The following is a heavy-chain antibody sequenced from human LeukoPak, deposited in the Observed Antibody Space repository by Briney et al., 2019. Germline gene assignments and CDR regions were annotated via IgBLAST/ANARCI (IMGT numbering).Heavy chain of an antibody. CDR1: GGSFSGYY. CDR2: INHSGST. Sequence: ASETLSLTCAVYGGSFSGYYWSWIRQPPGKGLEWIGEINHSGSTNYNPSLKSRVTISVDTSKNQFSLKLSSVTAADTAVYYCARGPRSVRPVRFDYWGQGTLVTVSS. V-gene: IGHV4-34*01. CDR3: ARGPRSVRPVRFDY. J-gene: IGHJ4*02. D-gene: IGHD3-22*01.